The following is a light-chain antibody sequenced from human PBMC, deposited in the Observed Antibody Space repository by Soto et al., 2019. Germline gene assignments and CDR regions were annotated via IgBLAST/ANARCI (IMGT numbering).Light chain of an antibody. CDR1: QSISSS. CDR2: KAS. V-gene: IGKV1-5*03. J-gene: IGKJ1*01. Sequence: DIQMTQSPSTLSATVGDIFTIXXRASQSISSSLAWSQQKPGKAPXLLTYKASSLESAVPSRFSGSGSGTEFTLTISSLQPDDFATYYCQQYISYSRTFGQGTKVDI. CDR3: QQYISYSRT.